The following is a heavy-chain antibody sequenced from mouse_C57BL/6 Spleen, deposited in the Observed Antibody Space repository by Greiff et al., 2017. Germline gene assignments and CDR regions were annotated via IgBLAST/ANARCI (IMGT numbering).Heavy chain of an antibody. V-gene: IGHV1-15*01. D-gene: IGHD1-1*01. Sequence: QVQLKESGAELVRPGASVTLSCKASGYTFTDYEMHWVKQTPVHGLEWIGAIDPETGGTAYNQKFKGKAILTADKSSSTAYMELRSLTSEDSAVYYCTRWAYYGSSYGFAYWGQGTLVTVSA. CDR2: IDPETGGT. J-gene: IGHJ3*01. CDR3: TRWAYYGSSYGFAY. CDR1: GYTFTDYE.